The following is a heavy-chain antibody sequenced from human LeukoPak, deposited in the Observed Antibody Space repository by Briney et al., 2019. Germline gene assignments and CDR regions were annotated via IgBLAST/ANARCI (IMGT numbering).Heavy chain of an antibody. J-gene: IGHJ4*02. Sequence: GGSLRLSCAASGLIFSSYAMTWVRQAPGKGLEWGSSIITSGGSTYYADSVKGRFTISRDNSKNTLYLQMNSLRAEDTAVYYCAKDRLTYCSGGSCYGFDYWGQGTLVTVSS. D-gene: IGHD2-15*01. CDR3: AKDRLTYCSGGSCYGFDY. CDR1: GLIFSSYA. V-gene: IGHV3-23*01. CDR2: IITSGGST.